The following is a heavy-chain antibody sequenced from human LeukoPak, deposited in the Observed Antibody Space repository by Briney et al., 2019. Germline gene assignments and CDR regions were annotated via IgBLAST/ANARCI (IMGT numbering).Heavy chain of an antibody. V-gene: IGHV1-2*02. CDR1: GYTFTGYY. D-gene: IGHD3-10*01. CDR2: INPNSGGT. Sequence: GASVKLSCKASGYTFTGYYMHWVRQAPGQGLERMGWINPNSGGTNYAQKFQGRVTMTRDTSISTAYMELSRLRSDDTAVYYCARAWGRIRASWFDPWGQGTLVTVSS. CDR3: ARAWGRIRASWFDP. J-gene: IGHJ5*02.